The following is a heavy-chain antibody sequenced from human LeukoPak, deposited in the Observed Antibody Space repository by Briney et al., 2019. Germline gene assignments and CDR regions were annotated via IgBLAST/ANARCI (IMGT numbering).Heavy chain of an antibody. CDR2: INPNSGGT. Sequence: GASVKVSCKASGYTFTGYYMLWVRQAPGQGLEWMGWINPNSGGTNYAQKFQGRVTMTRDTSISTAYMELSRLRSDDTAVYYCARKGGYSYGGGEFYWGQGTLVTVSS. V-gene: IGHV1-2*02. D-gene: IGHD5-18*01. J-gene: IGHJ4*02. CDR3: ARKGGYSYGGGEFY. CDR1: GYTFTGYY.